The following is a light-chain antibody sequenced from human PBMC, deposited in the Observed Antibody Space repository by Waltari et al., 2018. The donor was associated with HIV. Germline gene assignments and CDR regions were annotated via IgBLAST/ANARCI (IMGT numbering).Light chain of an antibody. CDR1: SSYVVGYTY. V-gene: IGLV2-11*01. CDR3: CSYAGDYTFR. Sequence: QSALTQPRSVSGSPGQSVTISCTGTSSYVVGYTYVSWYQQHPGKAPKLMIYDVSKRPSGVPDRFSGSKSGNTASLTISGLQAEDEADFYCCSYAGDYTFRFGGGTKLTVL. CDR2: DVS. J-gene: IGLJ3*02.